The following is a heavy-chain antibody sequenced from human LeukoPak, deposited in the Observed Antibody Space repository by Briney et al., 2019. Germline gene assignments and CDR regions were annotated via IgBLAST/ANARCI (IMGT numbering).Heavy chain of an antibody. CDR2: IYSGGST. J-gene: IGHJ5*02. V-gene: IGHV3-53*01. CDR1: GFTVSSHY. D-gene: IGHD3-16*01. Sequence: QPGGSLRLSCAAPGFTVSSHYMSWVRQAPGKGLEWVSIIYSGGSTYYADSVKGRFTISRDNSKNTLYLQMNSLRVEDTAVYYCARLGDWFDPWGQGTLVTVSS. CDR3: ARLGDWFDP.